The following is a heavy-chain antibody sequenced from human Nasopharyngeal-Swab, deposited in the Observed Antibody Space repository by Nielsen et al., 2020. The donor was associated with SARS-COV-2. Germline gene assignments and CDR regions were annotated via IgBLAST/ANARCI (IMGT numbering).Heavy chain of an antibody. CDR3: AKDRAASAFDI. CDR2: VTGNGMNT. D-gene: IGHD2-15*01. CDR1: GFTFSSYA. V-gene: IGHV3-23*01. J-gene: IGHJ3*02. Sequence: GESLTISCAASGFTFSSYAMNWVRPAPGKGLEWVSIVTGNGMNTYYADSVKGRFTISRDNSKNTLYLQMNSLRAEDTAEYYCAKDRAASAFDIWGQGTMVTVSS.